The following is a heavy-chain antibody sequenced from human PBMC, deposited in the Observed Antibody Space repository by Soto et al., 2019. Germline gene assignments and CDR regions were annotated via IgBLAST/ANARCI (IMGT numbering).Heavy chain of an antibody. CDR2: INDNGGT. V-gene: IGHV4-34*01. J-gene: IGHJ6*02. CDR1: GGSIRGYY. D-gene: IGHD3-10*01. CDR3: ARGRYSYETIYYKFYYSALDV. Sequence: SETLSLTCVVYGGSIRGYYWSWIRQSPGKGLEWIGDINDNGGTNYNPSLKSRVTTSLDTSKKQVSLMVSSVTAADTAVYYCARGRYSYETIYYKFYYSALDVWGQGTTVTVSS.